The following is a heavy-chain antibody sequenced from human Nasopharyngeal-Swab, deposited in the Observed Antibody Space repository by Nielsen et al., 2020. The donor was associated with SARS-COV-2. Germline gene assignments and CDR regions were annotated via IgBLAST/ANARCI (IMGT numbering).Heavy chain of an antibody. J-gene: IGHJ6*02. CDR3: ARAYSSGWYPGYYYYGMDV. V-gene: IGHV4-59*01. CDR1: GGSISSYY. Sequence: GSLRLSCTVSGGSISSYYWSWIRQPPGKGLEWIGYIYYSGSTNYNPSLKSRVTISVDTSKNQFSLKLSSVTAADTAVYYCARAYSSGWYPGYYYYGMDVWGQGTTVTVSS. CDR2: IYYSGST. D-gene: IGHD6-13*01.